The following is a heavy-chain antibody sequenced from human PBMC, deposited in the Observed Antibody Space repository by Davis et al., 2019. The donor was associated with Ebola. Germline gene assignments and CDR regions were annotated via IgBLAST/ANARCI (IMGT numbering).Heavy chain of an antibody. Sequence: PGGSLRLSCAASGFSFSNYGMHWVRQAPGKGLEWVAITWYDGSYKYYADAVKGRFTISRENSKNTMYLQMNSLRAEDTGFYYCARERDGSGWGRFDHWGQGTLVTVSS. D-gene: IGHD6-19*01. J-gene: IGHJ4*02. CDR1: GFSFSNYG. CDR3: ARERDGSGWGRFDH. CDR2: TWYDGSYK. V-gene: IGHV3-33*01.